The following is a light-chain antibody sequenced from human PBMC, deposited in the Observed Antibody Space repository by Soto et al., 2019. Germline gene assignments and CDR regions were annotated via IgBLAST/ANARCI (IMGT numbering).Light chain of an antibody. V-gene: IGKV1-6*01. CDR3: LQDYDYPRT. J-gene: IGKJ1*01. CDR2: AAS. Sequence: IQMTQSPSSLSASVGDRVTITCRASQSIRSYLNCYQQKPGKPPNILIYAASGLQTGVPSRFRGRGSGRDFTLTISRLQPEDFTTYYCLQDYDYPRTFGQGTKVDIK. CDR1: QSIRSY.